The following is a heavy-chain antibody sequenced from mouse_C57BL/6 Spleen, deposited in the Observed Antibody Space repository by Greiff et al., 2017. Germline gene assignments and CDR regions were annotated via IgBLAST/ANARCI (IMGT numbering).Heavy chain of an antibody. CDR1: GYTFTNYW. CDR3: ARKDGYFYFDY. CDR2: IYPGGGYT. D-gene: IGHD2-3*01. V-gene: IGHV1-63*01. J-gene: IGHJ2*01. Sequence: QVQLQQSGAELVRPGTSVKMSCKASGYTFTNYWTGWAKQRPGHGLEWIGDIYPGGGYTNYNEKFKGKATLTADKSSSTAYMQFSSLTSEDSAIYYCARKDGYFYFDYWGQGTTLTVSS.